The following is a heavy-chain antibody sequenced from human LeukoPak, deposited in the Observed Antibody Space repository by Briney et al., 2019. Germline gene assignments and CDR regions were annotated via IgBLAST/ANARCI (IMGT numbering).Heavy chain of an antibody. CDR1: GYTLTELS. CDR3: ATALPEYSSSFVFNALGY. J-gene: IGHJ4*02. V-gene: IGHV1-24*01. Sequence: GASVKVSCKVSGYTLTELSMHWVRQAPGKGLEWMGGFDPEDGETIYAQKFQGRVTMTEDTSTDTAYMELSSLRSEDTAVYYCATALPEYSSSFVFNALGYWGQGTLVTVSS. CDR2: FDPEDGET. D-gene: IGHD6-6*01.